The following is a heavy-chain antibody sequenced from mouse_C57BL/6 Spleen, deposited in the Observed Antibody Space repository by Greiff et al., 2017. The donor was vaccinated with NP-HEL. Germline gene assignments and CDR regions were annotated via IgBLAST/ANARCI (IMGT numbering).Heavy chain of an antibody. CDR1: GYTFTSYW. CDR2: IYPGSGST. D-gene: IGHD3-2*02. V-gene: IGHV1-55*01. Sequence: VQLQQPGAELVKPGASVKMSCKASGYTFTSYWITWVKQRPGQGLEWIGDIYPGSGSTNYNEKFKSKATLTVDTSSSTAYMQLSSLTSEDSAVYYCARGAAQATGAMDYWGQGTSVTVSS. J-gene: IGHJ4*01. CDR3: ARGAAQATGAMDY.